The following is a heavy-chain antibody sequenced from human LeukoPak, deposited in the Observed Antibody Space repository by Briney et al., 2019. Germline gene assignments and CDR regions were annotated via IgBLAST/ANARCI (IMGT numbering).Heavy chain of an antibody. CDR2: IIPIFGTA. D-gene: IGHD3-3*01. J-gene: IGHJ4*02. CDR3: ARHKLRFLEWLLYPLDY. Sequence: GASVKVSCKASGGTFSSYAISWVRQAPGQGLEWMGGIIPIFGTANYAQKFQGRVTITADESTSTAYMELSSLRSEDTAVYYCARHKLRFLEWLLYPLDYWGQGTLVTVSS. CDR1: GGTFSSYA. V-gene: IGHV1-69*13.